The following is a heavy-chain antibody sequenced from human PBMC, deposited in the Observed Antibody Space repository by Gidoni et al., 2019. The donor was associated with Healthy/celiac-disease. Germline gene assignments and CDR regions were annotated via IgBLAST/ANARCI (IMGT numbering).Heavy chain of an antibody. CDR2: INHSGST. CDR1: GGSFRGYY. CDR3: ARGDPVVPAAARGYGMDV. V-gene: IGHV4-34*01. D-gene: IGHD2-2*01. Sequence: QVQLQQWGAGLLKPSETLSLTCAVYGGSFRGYYWSWIRQPPGKGLEWIGEINHSGSTNYNPSLKSRVTISVDTSKNQFSLKLSSVTAADTAVYYCARGDPVVPAAARGYGMDVWGQGTTVTVSS. J-gene: IGHJ6*02.